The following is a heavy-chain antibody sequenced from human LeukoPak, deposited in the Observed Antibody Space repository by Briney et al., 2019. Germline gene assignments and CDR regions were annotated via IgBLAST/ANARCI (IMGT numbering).Heavy chain of an antibody. CDR2: IYPGDSDT. D-gene: IGHD6-13*01. V-gene: IGHV5-51*01. CDR1: GYSFTSYS. J-gene: IGHJ4*02. Sequence: GESLKISCKGSGYSFTSYSIGWVRQMPGKGLEWMGIIYPGDSDTRYSPSFQGQVTISADKSISTAYLQWSSLKASDTAMYYCARHGSSSWYYFDYWGQGTLVTVSS. CDR3: ARHGSSSWYYFDY.